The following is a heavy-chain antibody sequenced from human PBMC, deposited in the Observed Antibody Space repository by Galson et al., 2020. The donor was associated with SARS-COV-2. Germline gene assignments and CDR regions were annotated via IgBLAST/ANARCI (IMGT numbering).Heavy chain of an antibody. V-gene: IGHV4-31*03. CDR3: ARVPITMVRGVIFDY. CDR1: GGSISSGGYY. CDR2: IYYSGST. J-gene: IGHJ4*02. Sequence: SETLSLTCTVSGGSISSGGYYWSWLRQHPGKGLEWIGYIYYSGSTYYNPYLKSRVTISVDTSKNQFSLKLSSVTAADTAVYYCARVPITMVRGVIFDYWGQGTLVTVSS. D-gene: IGHD3-10*01.